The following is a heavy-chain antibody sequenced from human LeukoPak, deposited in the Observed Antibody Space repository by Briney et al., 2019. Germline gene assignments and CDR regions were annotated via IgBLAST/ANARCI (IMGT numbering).Heavy chain of an antibody. CDR3: AKQSGADRGHLDF. J-gene: IGHJ4*02. D-gene: IGHD4/OR15-4a*01. CDR1: GFTFSSYG. CDR2: ISYDGSNK. Sequence: GRSLRVSCAASGFTFSSYGMHWVRQAPGKGLEWVAVISYDGSNKYCADSVKGRFTISRDNSKNTLYLQMNSLRAEDTAVYYCAKQSGADRGHLDFWGQGTLVTVSS. V-gene: IGHV3-30*18.